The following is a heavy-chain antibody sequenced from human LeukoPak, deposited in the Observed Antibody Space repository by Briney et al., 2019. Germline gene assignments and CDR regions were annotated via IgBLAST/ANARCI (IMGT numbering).Heavy chain of an antibody. Sequence: SETLSLTCAVYGGSFSGYYWSWIRQPPGQGLEWIGEINHSGSTNYNPSLKSRVTISVDTSKNQFSLKLSSVTAADTAVYYCARRFLPGIAAARRWFDPWRQGTLVTVSS. J-gene: IGHJ5*02. V-gene: IGHV4-34*01. CDR1: GGSFSGYY. D-gene: IGHD6-13*01. CDR2: INHSGST. CDR3: ARRFLPGIAAARRWFDP.